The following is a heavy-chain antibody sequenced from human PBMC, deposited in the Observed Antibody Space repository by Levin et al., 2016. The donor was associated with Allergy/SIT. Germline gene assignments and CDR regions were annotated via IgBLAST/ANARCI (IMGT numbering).Heavy chain of an antibody. V-gene: IGHV1-3*01. CDR2: IYVGNNNT. Sequence: WVRQAPGQRPEWMGWIYVGNNNTKYSPKFQGRVTITRDTSATTAYMELRSLRSEDTAVYYCARPTFRGVNDAFEIWGQGTMVTVSS. CDR3: ARPTFRGVNDAFEI. D-gene: IGHD3-10*01. J-gene: IGHJ3*02.